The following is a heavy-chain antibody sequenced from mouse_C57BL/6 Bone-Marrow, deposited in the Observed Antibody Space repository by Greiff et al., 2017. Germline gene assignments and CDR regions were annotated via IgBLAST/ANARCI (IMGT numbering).Heavy chain of an antibody. V-gene: IGHV1-82*01. CDR2: IYPGDGDT. J-gene: IGHJ2*01. Sequence: QVQLQQSGPELVKPGASVKISCKASGYAFSSSWMNWVQQRPGKGLEWIGRIYPGDGDTNYNGKFKGKATLTADKSSSTAYMQLSSLTSEDSAVYFCARYGYLFDYWGQGTTLTVSS. CDR3: ARYGYLFDY. CDR1: GYAFSSSW. D-gene: IGHD2-2*01.